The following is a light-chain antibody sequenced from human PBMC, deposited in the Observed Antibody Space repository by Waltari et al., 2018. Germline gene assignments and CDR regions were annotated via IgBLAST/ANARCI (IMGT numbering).Light chain of an antibody. Sequence: DFQMTQSPSSLSASVGDRVTITCRASQSISTYLNWYQQKPGKAPNLLIYAASSLQSRVPSRFSGSGSETEFTLTISSLQPEDIATYYCQQSYSPLTGGGGTKVEIK. V-gene: IGKV1-39*01. CDR2: AAS. J-gene: IGKJ4*01. CDR1: QSISTY. CDR3: QQSYSPLT.